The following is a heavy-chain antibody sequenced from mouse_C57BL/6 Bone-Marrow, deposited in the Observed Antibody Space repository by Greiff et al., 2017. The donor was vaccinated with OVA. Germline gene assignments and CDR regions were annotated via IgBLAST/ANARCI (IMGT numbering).Heavy chain of an antibody. CDR3: ARDGYYQYYFDY. J-gene: IGHJ2*01. Sequence: VMLVESGAELVRPGASVKLSCKASGYTFTDYYINWVKQRPGQGLEWIARIYPGSGNTYYNEKFKGKATLTAEKSSSTAYMQLSSLTSEDSAVYFCARDGYYQYYFDYWGQGTTLTVSS. CDR1: GYTFTDYY. D-gene: IGHD2-3*01. V-gene: IGHV1-76*01. CDR2: IYPGSGNT.